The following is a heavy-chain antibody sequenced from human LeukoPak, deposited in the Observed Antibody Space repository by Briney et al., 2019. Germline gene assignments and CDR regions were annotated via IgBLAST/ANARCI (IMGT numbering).Heavy chain of an antibody. D-gene: IGHD3-16*01. J-gene: IGHJ4*02. CDR2: INHSGST. V-gene: IGHV4-34*01. Sequence: SETLSLTCAVYGGSFSGYYWSWIRQPPGKGLEWIGEINHSGSTNYNPSLKSRVTISVDTSKNQFSLKLSSVTAADTAVYYCAPFLLRGAYFDYWGQGTLVTVSS. CDR3: APFLLRGAYFDY. CDR1: GGSFSGYY.